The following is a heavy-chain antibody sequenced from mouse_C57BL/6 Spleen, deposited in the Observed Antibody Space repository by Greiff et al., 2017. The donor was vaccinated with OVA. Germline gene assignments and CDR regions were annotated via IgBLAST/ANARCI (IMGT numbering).Heavy chain of an antibody. CDR3: ARDGNYFDY. CDR2: IDPEDGET. CDR1: GFNIKDYY. D-gene: IGHD2-1*01. J-gene: IGHJ2*01. Sequence: VQLQQSGAELVKPGASVKLSCTASGFNIKDYYMHWVKQRTEQGLEWIGRIDPEDGETKNAPKFQGKATITADTSSNTAYLQLSSLTSEDTAVYYCARDGNYFDYWGQGTTLTVSS. V-gene: IGHV14-2*01.